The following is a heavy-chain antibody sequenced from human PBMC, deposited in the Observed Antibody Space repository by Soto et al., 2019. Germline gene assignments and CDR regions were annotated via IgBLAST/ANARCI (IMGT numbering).Heavy chain of an antibody. D-gene: IGHD7-27*01. CDR1: GDSISNLDYF. CDR2: IYKSATT. Sequence: SETLSLTCSVSGDSISNLDYFWAWIRQPPGQALEYIGYIYKSATTYYNPSFESRVAISVDTSKSQFSLNVTSVTAADTAVYFCARGRYCLTGRCFPNCFESWGQEALVTVSS. V-gene: IGHV4-30-4*01. J-gene: IGHJ5*01. CDR3: ARGRYCLTGRCFPNCFES.